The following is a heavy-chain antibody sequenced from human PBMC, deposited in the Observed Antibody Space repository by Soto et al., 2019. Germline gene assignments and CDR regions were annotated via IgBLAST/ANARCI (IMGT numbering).Heavy chain of an antibody. Sequence: EVQLVESGGGLVQPGGSLRLSCATSGFTFYIYAMNWVRQAPGKGLEWIAHIASNGATDYADSVKGRFTISRDNAENSVFLQMSSLRDDDTAIYYCAKDRGDAGRYYRGGLGGQGTLVTVSS. D-gene: IGHD1-26*01. CDR2: IASNGAT. CDR3: AKDRGDAGRYYRGGL. J-gene: IGHJ4*02. CDR1: GFTFYIYA. V-gene: IGHV3-48*02.